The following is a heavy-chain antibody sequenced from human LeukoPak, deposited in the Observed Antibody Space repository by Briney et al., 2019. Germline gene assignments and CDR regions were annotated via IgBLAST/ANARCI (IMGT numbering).Heavy chain of an antibody. J-gene: IGHJ4*02. CDR3: ARYSNSGGDY. D-gene: IGHD6-6*01. CDR1: GYTFTNFA. Sequence: ASVKVSCKASGYTFTNFAMNWVRQAPGQGLEWMGWINPNSGGTKYAQRFQGRVTMTRDTSINTAYMEVSSLRSDDTAVYYCARYSNSGGDYWGQGTLVTVSS. CDR2: INPNSGGT. V-gene: IGHV1-2*02.